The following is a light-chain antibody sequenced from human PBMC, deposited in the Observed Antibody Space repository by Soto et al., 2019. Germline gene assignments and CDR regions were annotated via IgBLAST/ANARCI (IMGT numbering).Light chain of an antibody. CDR1: QGISRY. V-gene: IGKV1-8*01. Sequence: AIRMTQSPSSFSASTGDRSATTSLASQGISRYLAWYQQKPGKPPKLLIYEESTLHSGVPSRFSGRKSGTQFTLTIDSLQPEDFATYYCQQVKTYPRTFGGGTKVDIK. CDR3: QQVKTYPRT. CDR2: EES. J-gene: IGKJ4*01.